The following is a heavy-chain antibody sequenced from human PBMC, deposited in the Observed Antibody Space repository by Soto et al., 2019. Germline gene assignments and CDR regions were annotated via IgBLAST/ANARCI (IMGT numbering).Heavy chain of an antibody. CDR3: VSNSGELDY. Sequence: ASVKVSCKASGYTFTGYYIHWVRQAPGQGLEWMGWISAYNGNTNYAQKLQGRVTMTTDTSTSTAYMELRSLRSDDTAVYYCVSNSGELDYWGQGTLVTVSS. CDR1: GYTFTGYY. CDR2: ISAYNGNT. J-gene: IGHJ4*02. V-gene: IGHV1-18*04. D-gene: IGHD3-10*01.